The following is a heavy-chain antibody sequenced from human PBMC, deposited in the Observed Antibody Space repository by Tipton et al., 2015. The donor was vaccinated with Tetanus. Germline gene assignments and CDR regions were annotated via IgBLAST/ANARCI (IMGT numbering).Heavy chain of an antibody. Sequence: TLSLTCTVSGGSISSSSYYWGWIRQPPGKGLEWIGSIYYSGSTYYNPSLKSRVTISVDTSKNQFSLKLTSVTAADTAVYYCARHSAAAGYNWGQGTLVTVSS. J-gene: IGHJ4*02. D-gene: IGHD6-13*01. CDR2: IYYSGST. CDR3: ARHSAAAGYN. CDR1: GGSISSSSYY. V-gene: IGHV4-39*01.